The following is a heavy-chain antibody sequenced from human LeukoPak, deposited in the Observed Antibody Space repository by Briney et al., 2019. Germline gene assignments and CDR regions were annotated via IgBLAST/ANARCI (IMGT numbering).Heavy chain of an antibody. CDR1: GFTLSSYW. D-gene: IGHD2-2*01. CDR3: ARDFMYNTNCVGC. CDR2: INTDGSST. V-gene: IGHV3-74*01. J-gene: IGHJ4*02. Sequence: GGSLRLSCSASGFTLSSYWMHWVRQAPGKGLAWASRINTDGSSTNYADSVKGRFTVSRDNAKNTLYLQMNSLRADDTAVYYCARDFMYNTNCVGCWGQGTLVTVSS.